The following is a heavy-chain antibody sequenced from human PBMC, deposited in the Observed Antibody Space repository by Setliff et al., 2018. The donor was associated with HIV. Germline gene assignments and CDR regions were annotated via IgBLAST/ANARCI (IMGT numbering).Heavy chain of an antibody. CDR1: GFMFSNYA. Sequence: GESLKISCAASGFMFSNYAMSWVRQAPGKGLEWVSVISSSGNDTYYADSVKGRFTISRDDSKNTLDLQMNSLRAEDTAVYYCAKGFCSSTICFGTNYYYYYGMDVWGQGTTVTVSS. J-gene: IGHJ6*02. CDR3: AKGFCSSTICFGTNYYYYYGMDV. CDR2: ISSSGNDT. V-gene: IGHV3-23*01. D-gene: IGHD2-2*01.